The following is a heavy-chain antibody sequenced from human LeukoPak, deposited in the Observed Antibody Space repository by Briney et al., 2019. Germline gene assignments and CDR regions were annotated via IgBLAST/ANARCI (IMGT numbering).Heavy chain of an antibody. V-gene: IGHV3-7*01. D-gene: IGHD3-16*01. CDR1: GFTFSSYW. CDR3: TRRRGDNY. CDR2: IKHDGSER. Sequence: PRGSLRLSYAATGFTFSSYWMSWVRQAPGKGLEWVANIKHDGSERYYVDSVKGRFTVSRDNAKNSLYLQMNSLRAEDTAVYYCTRRRGDNYWGQGTLVTVSS. J-gene: IGHJ4*02.